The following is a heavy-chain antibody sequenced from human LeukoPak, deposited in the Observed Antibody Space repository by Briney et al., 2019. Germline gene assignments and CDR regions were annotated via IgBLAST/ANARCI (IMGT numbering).Heavy chain of an antibody. Sequence: PSETLSLTCTVSGGSISGYYWNWIRQPPGKGLEWIGYIYYSGSSNSNPSLESRVTMSVDTSKNQFSLKLCSGPASATAVCYCAIVYCSGGSCFDSWGQGTLVTVSS. J-gene: IGHJ4*02. CDR3: AIVYCSGGSCFDS. CDR2: IYYSGSS. V-gene: IGHV4-59*01. CDR1: GGSISGYY. D-gene: IGHD2-15*01.